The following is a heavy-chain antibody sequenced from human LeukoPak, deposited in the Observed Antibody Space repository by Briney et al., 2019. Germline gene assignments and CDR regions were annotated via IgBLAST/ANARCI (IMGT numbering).Heavy chain of an antibody. D-gene: IGHD1-26*01. J-gene: IGHJ4*02. Sequence: GGSLRLSCAASGFTFSSYAMRWVRKAPGKGVEWVSAISGSGGSTYYADSVKGRFTISRDNSQNTLYVQMNSLRAEDTAVYYCAKDEMYGSDRIDYWGQGTLVTVSS. CDR3: AKDEMYGSDRIDY. CDR2: ISGSGGST. V-gene: IGHV3-23*01. CDR1: GFTFSSYA.